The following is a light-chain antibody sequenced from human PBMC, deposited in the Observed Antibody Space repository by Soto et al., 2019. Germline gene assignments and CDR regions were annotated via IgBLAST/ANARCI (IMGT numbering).Light chain of an antibody. CDR1: QSVSSSY. Sequence: EIVLTQSPGTLSLSPGERAILSCRASQSVSSSYLAWYKQKPGQTPRLIFYGASSKATGIPDRFSGSGSGTDFTRTISRLEPEDFAVYYCQQYGSSPFTFGPGTKVDIK. V-gene: IGKV3-20*01. J-gene: IGKJ3*01. CDR2: GAS. CDR3: QQYGSSPFT.